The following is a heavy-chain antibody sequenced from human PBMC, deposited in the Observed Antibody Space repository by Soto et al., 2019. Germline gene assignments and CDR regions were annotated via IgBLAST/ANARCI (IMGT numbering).Heavy chain of an antibody. CDR2: ISSSGSTI. Sequence: PGGSLRLSCAASGFTFSSYEMNWVRQAPGKGLEWVSYISSSGSTIYYADSVKGRFTISRDNAKNSLYLQMNSLRAEDTAAYYCARDHVVENAFDIWGQGTMVTVSS. CDR3: ARDHVVENAFDI. CDR1: GFTFSSYE. V-gene: IGHV3-48*03. D-gene: IGHD2-15*01. J-gene: IGHJ3*02.